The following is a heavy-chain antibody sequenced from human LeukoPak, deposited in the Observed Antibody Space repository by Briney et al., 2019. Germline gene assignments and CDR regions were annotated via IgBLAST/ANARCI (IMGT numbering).Heavy chain of an antibody. D-gene: IGHD3-10*01. V-gene: IGHV1-2*02. CDR3: ARDLLTMVRGVQPVDY. CDR1: GYTFTGYY. Sequence: ASVKVSCKASGYTFTGYYMHWVRQAPGQGLEWMGWINPNSGGTNYAQKFQGRVTMTRDTSISTAYMELSRLRSDDTAVYYCARDLLTMVRGVQPVDYWGQGTLVTVSS. CDR2: INPNSGGT. J-gene: IGHJ4*02.